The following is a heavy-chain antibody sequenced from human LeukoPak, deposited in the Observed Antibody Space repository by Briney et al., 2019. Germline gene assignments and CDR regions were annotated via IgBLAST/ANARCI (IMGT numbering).Heavy chain of an antibody. D-gene: IGHD2-15*01. CDR2: INHSGST. CDR1: GGSFSGYY. Sequence: PSETLSLTCAVYGGSFSGYYWSWIRQPPGKGLEWIGEINHSGSTNYNPSLKSRVTISVDTSKNQFSLKLSSVTAADTAVYYCARGPCWALRPLPLLDYWGQGTLVTVSS. V-gene: IGHV4-34*01. CDR3: ARGPCWALRPLPLLDY. J-gene: IGHJ4*02.